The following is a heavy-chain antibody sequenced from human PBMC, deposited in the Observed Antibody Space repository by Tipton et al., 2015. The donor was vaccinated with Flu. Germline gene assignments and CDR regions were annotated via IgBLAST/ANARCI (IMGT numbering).Heavy chain of an antibody. CDR2: IGTAGDT. CDR1: GFTFSSYD. J-gene: IGHJ3*02. V-gene: IGHV3-13*01. Sequence: SLRLSCAASGFTFSSYDMHWVRQATGKGLEWVSAIGTAGDTYYPGSVKGRLTISRENAKNSLYLQMNSLRAGDTAVYYCARKGSNDAFDIWGQGTMVPVSS. CDR3: ARKGSNDAFDI.